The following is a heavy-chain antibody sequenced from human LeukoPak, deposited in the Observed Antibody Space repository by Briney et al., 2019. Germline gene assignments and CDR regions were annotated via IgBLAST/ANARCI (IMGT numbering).Heavy chain of an antibody. Sequence: SVKASCKTSGYTFTAYYMHWVRQAPGQGLEWMGWINPNSGGTNYAQKFQDRVTMTRDTSISTAYMELSRLRSDDTAVYYCARDFYYDSSSSFDYWGQGTLVTVSS. V-gene: IGHV1-2*02. D-gene: IGHD3-22*01. CDR1: GYTFTAYY. CDR2: INPNSGGT. CDR3: ARDFYYDSSSSFDY. J-gene: IGHJ4*02.